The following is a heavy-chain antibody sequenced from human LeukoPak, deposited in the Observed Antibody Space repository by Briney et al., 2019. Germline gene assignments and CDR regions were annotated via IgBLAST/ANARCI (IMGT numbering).Heavy chain of an antibody. J-gene: IGHJ4*02. D-gene: IGHD6-19*01. V-gene: IGHV3-74*01. CDR2: INTDGTAT. CDR3: ATKQWLAPPPDS. Sequence: GGSLRLSCAASGFTFSKYWMLWVRQAPGKGLESVSRINTDGTATTYADSVKGRFTVSRDNADNTMFLQMNGVRDEDTAVYYCATKQWLAPPPDSWGQGTPVTVSS. CDR1: GFTFSKYW.